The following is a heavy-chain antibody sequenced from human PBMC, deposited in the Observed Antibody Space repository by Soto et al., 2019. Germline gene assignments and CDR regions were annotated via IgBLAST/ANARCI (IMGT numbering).Heavy chain of an antibody. CDR1: GFTFSSYA. V-gene: IGHV3-30-3*01. CDR2: ISYDGSNK. CDR3: ARTTTVIPPLNYGMDV. Sequence: GGSLRLSCAASGFTFSSYAMHWVRQAPGKGLEWVAVISYDGSNKYYADSVKGRFTISRDNSKNTLYLQMNSLRAEDTAVYYCARTTTVIPPLNYGMDVWGQGTTVTVSS. D-gene: IGHD4-17*01. J-gene: IGHJ6*02.